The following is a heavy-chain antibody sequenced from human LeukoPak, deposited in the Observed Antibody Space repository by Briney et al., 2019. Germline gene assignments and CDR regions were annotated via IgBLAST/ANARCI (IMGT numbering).Heavy chain of an antibody. CDR1: GGSISSYY. CDR2: IYYSGST. CDR3: ARHGGGGSYYAYNWFDP. D-gene: IGHD1-26*01. V-gene: IGHV4-59*08. Sequence: SETLSLTCTVSGGSISSYYWSWIRQPPGKGLEWIGYIYYSGSTNYNPSPKSRVTISVDTSKNQFSLKLSSVTAADTAVYYCARHGGGGSYYAYNWFDPWGQGAPVTVSS. J-gene: IGHJ5*02.